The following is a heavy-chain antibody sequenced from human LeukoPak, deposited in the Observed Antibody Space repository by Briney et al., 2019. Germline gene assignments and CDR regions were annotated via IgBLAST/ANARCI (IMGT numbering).Heavy chain of an antibody. CDR3: AGRSGSYYLSFDY. V-gene: IGHV4-34*01. Sequence: SETLSLTCAVSGGSFSGYYWSWIRQPPGKGLEWIGEINHSGSTNYNPSLKSRVTISVDTSKNQFSLKLSSVTAADTAVYYCAGRSGSYYLSFDYWGQGTLVTVSS. CDR1: GGSFSGYY. D-gene: IGHD3-10*01. CDR2: INHSGST. J-gene: IGHJ4*02.